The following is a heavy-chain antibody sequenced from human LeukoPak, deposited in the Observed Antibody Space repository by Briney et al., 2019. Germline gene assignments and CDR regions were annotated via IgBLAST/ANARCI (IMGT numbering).Heavy chain of an antibody. CDR2: ISSSSSYI. CDR3: ARVRYSSSSPFDY. J-gene: IGHJ4*02. Sequence: PGGSLRLSCAASGFTFSSYSMNWVRQAPGKGLEWVSSISSSSSYIYYADSVKGRFTISRDNAKNSLYLQMNSLRAEDTAAYYCARVRYSSSSPFDYWGQGTLVTVSS. CDR1: GFTFSSYS. D-gene: IGHD6-6*01. V-gene: IGHV3-21*01.